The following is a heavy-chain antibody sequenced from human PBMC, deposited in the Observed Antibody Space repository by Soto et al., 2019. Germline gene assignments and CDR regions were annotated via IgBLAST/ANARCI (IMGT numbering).Heavy chain of an antibody. D-gene: IGHD5-18*01. CDR3: AKDLNYSYGYLAH. J-gene: IGHJ4*02. Sequence: GGSLRLSCAASGFTFSSYGMHWVRQAPGKGLEWVAVIWYDGSNTYYADSVKGRFTISRDNSKNSLYLQMNSLRTEDTALYYCAKDLNYSYGYLAHWGQGTLVTVSS. CDR2: IWYDGSNT. V-gene: IGHV3-33*03. CDR1: GFTFSSYG.